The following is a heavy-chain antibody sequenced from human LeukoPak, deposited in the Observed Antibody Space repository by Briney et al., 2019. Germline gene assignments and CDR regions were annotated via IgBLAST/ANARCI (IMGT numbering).Heavy chain of an antibody. CDR2: IYHSGST. D-gene: IGHD6-13*01. CDR3: ARLSSSWYTYYYYYYMDV. Sequence: PSETLSLTCTASGYSISSGYYWGWIRQPPGKGLEWIGSIYHSGSTYYNPSLKSRVTISVDTSKNQFSLKLSSVTAADTAVYYCARLSSSWYTYYYYYYMDVWGKGTTVTISS. V-gene: IGHV4-38-2*02. CDR1: GYSISSGYY. J-gene: IGHJ6*03.